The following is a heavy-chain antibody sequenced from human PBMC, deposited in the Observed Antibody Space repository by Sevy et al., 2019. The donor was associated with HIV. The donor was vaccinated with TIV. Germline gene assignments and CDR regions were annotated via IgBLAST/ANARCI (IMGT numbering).Heavy chain of an antibody. V-gene: IGHV3-23*01. D-gene: IGHD3-10*01. Sequence: GGSLRLSCAASGFIFNSYTMNWVRQAPGKGLEWVSAISGSGGTTYYADSAKGRFTISRDTSKKKVDLQMNSLTVEDTAVYYCAKGYGSGSPPDYWGQGTLVTVSS. J-gene: IGHJ4*02. CDR1: GFIFNSYT. CDR2: ISGSGGTT. CDR3: AKGYGSGSPPDY.